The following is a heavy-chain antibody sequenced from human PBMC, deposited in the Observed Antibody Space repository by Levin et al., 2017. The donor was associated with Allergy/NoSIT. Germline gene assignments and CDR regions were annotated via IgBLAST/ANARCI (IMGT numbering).Heavy chain of an antibody. CDR1: GFTVSMNY. CDR2: IYSGGGT. D-gene: IGHD6-13*01. CDR3: AREGGTSNWYFDY. V-gene: IGHV3-66*02. Sequence: GGSLRLSCAASGFTVSMNYISWVRQAPGKGLEWVSVIYSGGGTYYADSVKGRFTISRDNSKNTLYLQMNTLRAEDTAVYYCAREGGTSNWYFDYWGQGTLVTVSS. J-gene: IGHJ4*02.